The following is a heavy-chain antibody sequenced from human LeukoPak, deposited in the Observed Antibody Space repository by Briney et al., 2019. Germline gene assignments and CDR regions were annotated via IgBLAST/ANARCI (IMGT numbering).Heavy chain of an antibody. CDR1: GFIVSSNY. V-gene: IGHV3-53*01. CDR3: ARGHWADGYSYGPYYFDY. Sequence: GGSLRLSCAASGFIVSSNYMSWVRQAPGKGLEWVSVINSGGSTYHADSVKGRFTISRDNSKNTLYLQMNSLRAEDTAVYYCARGHWADGYSYGPYYFDYWGQGTLVTVSS. D-gene: IGHD5-24*01. J-gene: IGHJ4*02. CDR2: INSGGST.